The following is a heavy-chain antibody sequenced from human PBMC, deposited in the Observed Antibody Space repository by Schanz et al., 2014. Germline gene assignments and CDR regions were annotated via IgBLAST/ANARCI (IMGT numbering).Heavy chain of an antibody. CDR2: VNHGGYT. Sequence: QVQLQQWGAGLLKPSETLSLTCAFSGGSFSGYWWTWVRQSPGKGLEWIGEVNHGGYTNYNPSLKSGVPVSVDMPKKQFSLRLSSVTAADTAAYYCATWSGTRLFHNWGQGTLVTVSS. V-gene: IGHV4-34*01. J-gene: IGHJ4*02. CDR1: GGSFSGYW. CDR3: ATWSGTRLFHN. D-gene: IGHD1-7*01.